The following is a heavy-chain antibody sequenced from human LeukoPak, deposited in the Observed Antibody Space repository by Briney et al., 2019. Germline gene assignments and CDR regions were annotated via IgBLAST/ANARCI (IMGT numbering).Heavy chain of an antibody. CDR2: IRYDVSAE. Sequence: PGGSLRLSCAASGFTFNTYAMHWVRQAAGKGREWVGFIRYDVSAEYYTSSVTGWFTLPRDKLGNTMYLHMDSLRGDDTAVYYCARDRGGSASHGFDAFDIWGQGTMVTVSS. D-gene: IGHD3-10*01. CDR3: ARDRGGSASHGFDAFDI. J-gene: IGHJ3*02. CDR1: GFTFNTYA. V-gene: IGHV3-30*02.